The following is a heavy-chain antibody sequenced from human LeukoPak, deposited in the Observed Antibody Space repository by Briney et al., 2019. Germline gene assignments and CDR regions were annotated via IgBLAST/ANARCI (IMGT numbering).Heavy chain of an antibody. CDR3: AKDMNSWRDGSGLGDYFDY. J-gene: IGHJ4*02. Sequence: SGGSLRLSCAASGFTFSSYAMSWVRQAPRKGLEWVSGTSGSGRSIHYADSVKGRFTISRDNSKNTLYLQMNSLRADDTAVYYCAKDMNSWRDGSGLGDYFDYWGQGTLVTVSS. CDR1: GFTFSSYA. D-gene: IGHD6-19*01. CDR2: TSGSGRSI. V-gene: IGHV3-23*01.